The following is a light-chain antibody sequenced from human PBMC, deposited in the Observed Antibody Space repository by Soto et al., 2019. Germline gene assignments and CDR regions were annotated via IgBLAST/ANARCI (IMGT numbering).Light chain of an antibody. Sequence: VMTQSPLSLTVTPGEPASISCKSRQSLQHNNGNTLLDWYMQKPGQYPQLLIYLASRRAPGAPERVSGSGSGTDFTLRISTVEADDAASYYYMQALQTPRTVGQGTKLEI. V-gene: IGKV2-28*01. CDR1: QSLQHNNGNTL. J-gene: IGKJ1*01. CDR2: LAS. CDR3: MQALQTPRT.